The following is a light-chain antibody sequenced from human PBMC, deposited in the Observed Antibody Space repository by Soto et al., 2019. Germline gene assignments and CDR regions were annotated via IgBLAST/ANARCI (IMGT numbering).Light chain of an antibody. J-gene: IGKJ1*01. CDR3: QQSSSSPWT. CDR1: QSIRSY. V-gene: IGKV1-39*01. Sequence: DIQMTQSPSSLSASVGDRVSITCRASQSIRSYLTWYQQNPGKAPKLLIYAAFTLQTGVSSRFIGSGSGTDFTLTINSLQPEDFATYYCQQSSSSPWTFGQGTKVDIK. CDR2: AAF.